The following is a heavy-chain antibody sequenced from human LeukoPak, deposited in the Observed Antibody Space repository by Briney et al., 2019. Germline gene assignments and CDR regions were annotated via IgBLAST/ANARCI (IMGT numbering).Heavy chain of an antibody. CDR3: ARGRSSGYSYYFDY. V-gene: IGHV3-66*02. J-gene: IGHJ4*02. Sequence: PGGSLRLSCAASGFTVSSNYMSWVRQAPGKGLERVSVIYSGGSTYYADSVKGRFTISRDNSKNTLYLQMNSLRAEDTAVYYCARGRSSGYSYYFDYWGQGTLVTVSS. CDR2: IYSGGST. CDR1: GFTVSSNY. D-gene: IGHD3-22*01.